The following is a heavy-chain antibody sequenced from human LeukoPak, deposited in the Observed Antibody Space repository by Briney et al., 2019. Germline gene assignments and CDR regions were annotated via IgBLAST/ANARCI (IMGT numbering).Heavy chain of an antibody. J-gene: IGHJ6*02. V-gene: IGHV3-11*01. CDR1: GFAFSDYN. CDR2: ITNGGSTI. CDR3: ARSIGLTGGGVDV. D-gene: IGHD3-9*01. Sequence: PGGSLRLSCAASGFAFSDYNMNWVRQAPGKGLEWVSYITNGGSTIHHADSVKGRFTISRDNAKKTLYLQMNSLRAEDTAVYYCARSIGLTGGGVDVWGQGTTVTVSS.